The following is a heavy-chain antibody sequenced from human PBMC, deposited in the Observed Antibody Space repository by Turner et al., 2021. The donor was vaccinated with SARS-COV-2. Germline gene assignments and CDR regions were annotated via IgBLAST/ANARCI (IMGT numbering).Heavy chain of an antibody. V-gene: IGHV3-23*01. CDR2: ISGSGGNT. J-gene: IGHJ5*02. CDR3: ARDAYGSSPTVRWFDP. Sequence: EVQLLDSGGGLAQPGGSLRLSCAVSGFTFSSYAMNWVRQAPGKGLGWVSAISGSGGNTYYADSVKGRFTISRDNSKNTLYLQMKSLRAEDTAIYYCARDAYGSSPTVRWFDPWGQGTLVTVSS. D-gene: IGHD6-13*01. CDR1: GFTFSSYA.